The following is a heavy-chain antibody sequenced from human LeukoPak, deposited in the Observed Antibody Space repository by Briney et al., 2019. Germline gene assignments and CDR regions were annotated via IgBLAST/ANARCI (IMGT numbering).Heavy chain of an antibody. V-gene: IGHV3-15*01. Sequence: PGGSLRLSCAASGFTFSNAWMSWVRQAPGKGLEWVGRIKSKTDDETAEYAAPVKGRFTISRDDSKNTLYLQMNSLKTEDTGVYYCTTDLRWELPPTDYWGQGILVTVSS. D-gene: IGHD1-26*01. CDR2: IKSKTDDETA. CDR1: GFTFSNAW. CDR3: TTDLRWELPPTDY. J-gene: IGHJ4*02.